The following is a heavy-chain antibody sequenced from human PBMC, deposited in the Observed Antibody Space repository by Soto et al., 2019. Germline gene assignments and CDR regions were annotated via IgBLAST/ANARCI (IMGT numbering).Heavy chain of an antibody. D-gene: IGHD1-20*01. CDR3: ARVLHYYYYGMDV. V-gene: IGHV3-48*01. J-gene: IGHJ6*02. CDR2: ISSSSSTI. CDR1: GFTFSSYS. Sequence: GGSLRLSCAASGFTFSSYSMNWVRQAPGKGLEWVSYISSSSSTIYYADSVKGRFTISRDNAKNSLYLQMNSLRGEDTAVYYCARVLHYYYYGMDVWGQGTTVTVSS.